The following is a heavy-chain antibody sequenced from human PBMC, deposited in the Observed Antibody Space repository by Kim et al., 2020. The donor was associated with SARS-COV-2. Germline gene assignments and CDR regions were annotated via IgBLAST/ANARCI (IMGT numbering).Heavy chain of an antibody. CDR3: ARETMVRGVIITRWFDP. J-gene: IGHJ5*02. V-gene: IGHV3-11*05. Sequence: VKGRFTISRDNAKNSLYLQMNSLRAEDTAVYYCARETMVRGVIITRWFDPWGQGTLVTVSS. D-gene: IGHD3-10*01.